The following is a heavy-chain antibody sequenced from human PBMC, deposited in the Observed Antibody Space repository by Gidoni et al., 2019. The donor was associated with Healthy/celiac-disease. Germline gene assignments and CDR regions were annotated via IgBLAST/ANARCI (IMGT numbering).Heavy chain of an antibody. Sequence: QVQLQQWGAGLLKPSETLSLTCAVYGGSFSGYYWSWIRQPPGKGLEWIGKINNSGSTNYNPSLKSRVTISVDTSKNQFSLKLSSVTAADTAVYYCARGGRLGYCSGGSCYPIARYAFDIWGQGTMVTVSS. V-gene: IGHV4-34*01. CDR3: ARGGRLGYCSGGSCYPIARYAFDI. J-gene: IGHJ3*02. CDR2: INNSGST. D-gene: IGHD2-15*01. CDR1: GGSFSGYY.